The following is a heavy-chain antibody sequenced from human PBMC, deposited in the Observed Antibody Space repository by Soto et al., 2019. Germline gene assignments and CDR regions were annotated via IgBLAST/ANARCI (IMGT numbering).Heavy chain of an antibody. J-gene: IGHJ4*02. CDR1: GGSIYTGGFY. CDR2: TYYTGST. V-gene: IGHV4-31*03. Sequence: QVQLQESGPGLVKPSQTLSLTCTVSGGSIYTGGFYWTSIRQLPGKGLEWLGYTYYTGSTQYTPSLKSRLTISTDTSDNQFSLRLTSVTAADTAVYYCATSLVTSRTRVDYWGQGTLVTVSS. D-gene: IGHD1-26*01. CDR3: ATSLVTSRTRVDY.